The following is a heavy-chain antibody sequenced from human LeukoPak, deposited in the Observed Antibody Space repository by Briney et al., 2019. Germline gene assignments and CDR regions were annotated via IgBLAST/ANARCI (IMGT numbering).Heavy chain of an antibody. CDR3: AREKLTTGSPTFDY. CDR1: GGTFSSYA. D-gene: IGHD4-17*01. J-gene: IGHJ4*02. V-gene: IGHV1-69*13. Sequence: ASVKVSCKASGGTFSSYAISWVRQAPGQGLEWMGGIIPIFGTANYAQKFQGRVTITADESTSTAYMELSRLRSDDTAVYYCAREKLTTGSPTFDYWGQGTLVTVSS. CDR2: IIPIFGTA.